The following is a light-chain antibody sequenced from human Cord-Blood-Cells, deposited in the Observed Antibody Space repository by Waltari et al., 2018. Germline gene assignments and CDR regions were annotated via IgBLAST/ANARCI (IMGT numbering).Light chain of an antibody. CDR1: QSISSG. Sequence: DIQMTQSPSTLSASVGDRLTITCRASQSISSGLAWYQQKPGKAPKLLIYKASSLESGVPSRFSGSGSGTEFTLTISSLQPDDFATYYCQQYNSYSWTFGQGTKVEIK. CDR3: QQYNSYSWT. CDR2: KAS. V-gene: IGKV1-5*03. J-gene: IGKJ1*01.